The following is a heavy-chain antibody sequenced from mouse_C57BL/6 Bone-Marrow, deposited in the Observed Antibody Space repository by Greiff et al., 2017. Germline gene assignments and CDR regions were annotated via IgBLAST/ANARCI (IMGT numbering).Heavy chain of an antibody. Sequence: QVQLQQSGAELARPGASVKLSCKASGYTFTSYGISWVKQRTGQGLEWIGEIYPRSGNTYYNEKFKGKATLTADKSSSTAYMELRSLTSEDAAVYFCARVYYGNYFDYWGQGTTLTVSS. CDR3: ARVYYGNYFDY. CDR2: IYPRSGNT. J-gene: IGHJ2*01. D-gene: IGHD2-1*01. V-gene: IGHV1-81*01. CDR1: GYTFTSYG.